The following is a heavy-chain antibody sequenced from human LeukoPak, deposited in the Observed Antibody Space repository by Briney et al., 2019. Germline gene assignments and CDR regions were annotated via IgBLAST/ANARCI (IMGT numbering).Heavy chain of an antibody. V-gene: IGHV1-46*01. CDR2: INPSGGGSST. CDR3: ARAVQVTTGGLFDY. CDR1: GYSFTSYY. J-gene: IGHJ4*02. D-gene: IGHD4-17*01. Sequence: ASVKVSCKASGYSFTSYYIHWVRQAPGQGLEWMAMINPSGGGSSTTYAQKFQGRVTMTTDTSTNTAYMDLRRLRSDDTAVYYCARAVQVTTGGLFDYWGQGTLVTVSS.